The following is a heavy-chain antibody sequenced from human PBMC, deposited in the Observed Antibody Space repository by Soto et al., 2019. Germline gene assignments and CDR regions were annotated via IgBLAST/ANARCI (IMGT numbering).Heavy chain of an antibody. J-gene: IGHJ6*02. CDR1: GGPISPYY. CDR2: IYYTGST. D-gene: IGHD3-22*01. Sequence: SETLSLTCTVSGGPISPYYWSWIRQPAGKGLEWIGRIYYTGSTNYNPPLKSRISMSLDTARNQISLKVNFVTAADTAVYYCAREGGYFDSSGSGVYHYYGVDVWGRGTTVTVSS. V-gene: IGHV4-4*07. CDR3: AREGGYFDSSGSGVYHYYGVDV.